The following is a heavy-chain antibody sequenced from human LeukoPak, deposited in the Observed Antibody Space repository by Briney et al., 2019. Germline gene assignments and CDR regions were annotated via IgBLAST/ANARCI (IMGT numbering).Heavy chain of an antibody. J-gene: IGHJ4*02. Sequence: PGRSLRLSCAASGFTFSGYGFHWVRQAPGKGQEWVALIWYDGSNKYYADSVTGRFTVSRDNSKNTLYLQMNSLRAEDTAVYYCARDRYYDSSGYYNLDYWGQGTLVTVSS. D-gene: IGHD3-22*01. CDR1: GFTFSGYG. V-gene: IGHV3-33*01. CDR3: ARDRYYDSSGYYNLDY. CDR2: IWYDGSNK.